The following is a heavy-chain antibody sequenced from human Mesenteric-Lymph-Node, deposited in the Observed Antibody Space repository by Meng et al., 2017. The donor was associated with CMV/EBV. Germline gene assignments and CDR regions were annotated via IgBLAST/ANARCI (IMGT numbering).Heavy chain of an antibody. Sequence: SVKVSCKASGDTITTQDVNWVRQATGQGLEWMGGIIPIFNTANYAHNFQGRVTITTDESTSTVYMELSSLRSEDTAVYYCARWNWGSSLYYFDYWGQGTLVTVS. V-gene: IGHV1-69*05. CDR2: IIPIFNTA. J-gene: IGHJ4*02. CDR3: ARWNWGSSLYYFDY. D-gene: IGHD7-27*01. CDR1: GDTITTQD.